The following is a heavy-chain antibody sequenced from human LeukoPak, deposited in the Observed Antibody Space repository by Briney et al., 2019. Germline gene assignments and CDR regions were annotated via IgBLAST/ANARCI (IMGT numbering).Heavy chain of an antibody. CDR1: GFTFSSYG. V-gene: IGHV3-33*01. Sequence: GRSLRLSCAASGFTFSSYGMHWVRQAPGKGLEWVAVIWYDGSNKYYADSVKGRFTISRDNSKNTLYLQMNSLRAEDTAVYYCARAHPSPRYFDYWGQGTLVTVSS. J-gene: IGHJ4*02. CDR3: ARAHPSPRYFDY. CDR2: IWYDGSNK.